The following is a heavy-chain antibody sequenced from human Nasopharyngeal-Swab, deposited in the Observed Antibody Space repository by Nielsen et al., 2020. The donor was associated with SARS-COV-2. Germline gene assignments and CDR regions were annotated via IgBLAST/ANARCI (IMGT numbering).Heavy chain of an antibody. CDR3: ARGRYEYYYDSSGYYSDCYYMDV. J-gene: IGHJ6*03. Sequence: SETLSLTCTVSGGSISSYYWSWIRQSPGKGLEWIGYIYYSGSTNYNPSLKSRVTISVDTSKNQFSLKLSSVTAADTAVYYCARGRYEYYYDSSGYYSDCYYMDVWGKGTTVTVSS. V-gene: IGHV4-59*01. D-gene: IGHD3-22*01. CDR2: IYYSGST. CDR1: GGSISSYY.